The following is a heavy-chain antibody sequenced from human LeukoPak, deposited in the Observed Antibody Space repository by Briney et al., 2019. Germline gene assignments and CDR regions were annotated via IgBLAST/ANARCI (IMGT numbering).Heavy chain of an antibody. V-gene: IGHV4-38-2*02. D-gene: IGHD6-13*01. J-gene: IGHJ4*02. CDR3: ARGIAAAGTDY. CDR1: GDSITSGYY. CDR2: IYHSGST. Sequence: SETLSLTCTVSGDSITSGYYWGWIRQPPGKGLEWIGSIYHSGSTYYNPSLKSRFTMSVDTSKNQFSLKLSSVTAADTAVYYCARGIAAAGTDYWGQGTLVTVSS.